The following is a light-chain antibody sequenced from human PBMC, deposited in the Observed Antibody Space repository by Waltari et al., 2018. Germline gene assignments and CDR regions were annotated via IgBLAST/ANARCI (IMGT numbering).Light chain of an antibody. V-gene: IGLV2-14*03. CDR3: SSYTNNNTLV. CDR2: DVS. J-gene: IGLJ2*01. CDR1: SSDVGGYNY. Sequence: QSALTQPASVSGSPGQSITISCTGTSSDVGGYNYISWYQQHPGKAPKPLIYDVSNRPSGVSDRFSGSKAGNSASLTISGLQAEDESDYYCSSYTNNNTLVFGGGTDLPGL.